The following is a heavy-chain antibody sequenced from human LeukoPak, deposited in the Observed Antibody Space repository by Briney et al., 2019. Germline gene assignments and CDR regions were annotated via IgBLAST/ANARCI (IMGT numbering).Heavy chain of an antibody. V-gene: IGHV3-48*01. CDR1: GFTFSSYS. D-gene: IGHD5-18*01. CDR2: ISSSSSTI. Sequence: GGSLRLSCAASGFTFSSYSMNWVRQAPGKGLEWVSYISSSSSTIYYADSVKGRFTIPSDNAKNSLYLQMNSLRAEDTAVYYCARDLQLWGNDYWGQGTLVTVSS. J-gene: IGHJ4*02. CDR3: ARDLQLWGNDY.